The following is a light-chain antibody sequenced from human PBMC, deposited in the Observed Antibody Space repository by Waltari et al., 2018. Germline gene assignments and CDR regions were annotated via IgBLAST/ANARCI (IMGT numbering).Light chain of an antibody. CDR2: GAS. Sequence: EVVLTQSPGTLSLSPGALATLACRASQSVGTSLAWDQQKPGQAPRLLIYGASRRATGIPDRFSGSGSGTDFSLTISRLEPEDFAVYYCQHYVRLPATFGQGTKVEV. CDR1: QSVGTS. CDR3: QHYVRLPAT. J-gene: IGKJ1*01. V-gene: IGKV3-20*01.